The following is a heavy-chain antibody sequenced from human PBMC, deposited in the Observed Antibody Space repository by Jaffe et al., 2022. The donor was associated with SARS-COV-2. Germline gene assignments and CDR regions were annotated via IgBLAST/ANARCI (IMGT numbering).Heavy chain of an antibody. CDR2: IYYSGST. J-gene: IGHJ4*02. Sequence: QVQLQESGPGLVKPSETLSLTCTVSGGSISSYYWSWIRQPPGKGLEWIGYIYYSGSTNYNPSLKSRVTISVDTSKNQFSLKLSSVTAADTAVYYCARGLVTGILDYWGQGTLVTVSS. CDR3: ARGLVTGILDY. D-gene: IGHD1-20*01. CDR1: GGSISSYY. V-gene: IGHV4-59*01.